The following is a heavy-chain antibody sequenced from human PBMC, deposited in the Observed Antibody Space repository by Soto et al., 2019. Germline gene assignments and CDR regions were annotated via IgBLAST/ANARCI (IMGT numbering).Heavy chain of an antibody. Sequence: GGSLRLSCAASGFTFSSYAMSWVRQAPGKGLEWVSAISGSGGSTYYADSVKGRFTISRDNSKNTLYLQMNSLRAEDTAVYYCAKDRITVIVVVGGVLDYWGQGTLVTVSS. CDR1: GFTFSSYA. D-gene: IGHD3-22*01. CDR3: AKDRITVIVVVGGVLDY. V-gene: IGHV3-23*01. J-gene: IGHJ4*02. CDR2: ISGSGGST.